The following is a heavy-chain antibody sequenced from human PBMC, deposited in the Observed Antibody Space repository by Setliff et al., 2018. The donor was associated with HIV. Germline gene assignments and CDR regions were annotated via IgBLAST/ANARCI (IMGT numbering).Heavy chain of an antibody. CDR2: IYTSGST. Sequence: ASETLSLTCTVSGGSISSGSYFWTWIRQPAGKGLEWIGRIYTSGSTNYNPSLKSRVTISVDTSKNQFSLRLSSVTAADTAVYYCARGFHYDSSGHPPNWFDPWGQGTLVTVSS. D-gene: IGHD3-22*01. CDR3: ARGFHYDSSGHPPNWFDP. V-gene: IGHV4-61*02. CDR1: GGSISSGSYF. J-gene: IGHJ5*02.